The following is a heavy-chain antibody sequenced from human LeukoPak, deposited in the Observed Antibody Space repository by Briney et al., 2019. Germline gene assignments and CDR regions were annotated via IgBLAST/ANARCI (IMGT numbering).Heavy chain of an antibody. CDR2: INHSGST. D-gene: IGHD2-2*01. V-gene: IGHV4-34*01. CDR3: ARGHRRVVPAAALGWFDP. Sequence: SETLSLTCAVYGGSFSGYYWSWIRQPPGKGLEWIGEINHSGSTNYNPSLKSRVTISVDTSKNQFSLKLSSVTAADTAVYYCARGHRRVVPAAALGWFDPWGQGTLVTVSS. J-gene: IGHJ5*02. CDR1: GGSFSGYY.